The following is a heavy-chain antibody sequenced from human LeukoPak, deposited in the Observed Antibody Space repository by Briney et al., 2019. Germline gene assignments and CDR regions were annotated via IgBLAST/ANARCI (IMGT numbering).Heavy chain of an antibody. J-gene: IGHJ4*02. CDR3: ARKRSFDL. CDR1: GGSISNYY. CDR2: IYYSESA. Sequence: SETLSLTCTVSGGSISNYYWSWIRQPPGKRLEWIGCIYYSESATYNPSLKSRVTISLDASKNQFFLKLSSVTAADTAVYYCARKRSFDLWGQGTLVTVSS. D-gene: IGHD3-9*01. V-gene: IGHV4-59*01.